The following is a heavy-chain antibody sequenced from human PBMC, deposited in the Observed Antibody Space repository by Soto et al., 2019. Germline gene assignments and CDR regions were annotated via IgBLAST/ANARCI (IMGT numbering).Heavy chain of an antibody. CDR2: IYYSGST. D-gene: IGHD3-10*01. V-gene: IGHV4-39*01. CDR3: ARHGSGSYYNNWFDP. Sequence: SETLSLTCSVFGGSISSSSYYWGWIRQPPGKGLEWIGSIYYSGSTYYNPSLKSRVTISVDTSKNQFSLKLSSVTAADTAVYYCARHGSGSYYNNWFDPWGQETQVTVSS. J-gene: IGHJ5*01. CDR1: GGSISSSSYY.